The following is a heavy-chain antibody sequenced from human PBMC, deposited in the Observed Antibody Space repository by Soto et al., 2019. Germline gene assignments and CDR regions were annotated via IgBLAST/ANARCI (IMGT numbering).Heavy chain of an antibody. CDR2: IWYDGSNK. CDR3: AREIIAVAGGDY. D-gene: IGHD6-19*01. V-gene: IGHV3-33*01. CDR1: GFTFSSYA. J-gene: IGHJ4*02. Sequence: QVQLVESGGGVVQPGRSLRLSCAASGFTFSSYAMHWVRQAPGKGLEWVAVIWYDGSNKYYADSVKGRFTISRDNSKNTLYLQMTSLRADDTAVYYCAREIIAVAGGDYWGQGTLVTVSS.